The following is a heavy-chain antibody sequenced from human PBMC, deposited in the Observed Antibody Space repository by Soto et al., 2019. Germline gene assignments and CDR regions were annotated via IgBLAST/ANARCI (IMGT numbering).Heavy chain of an antibody. D-gene: IGHD3-22*01. J-gene: IGHJ5*02. CDR3: ASWYSDSSRDWFGP. Sequence: QVQLVQSGAEVKKPGSSVKVSCKASGGTFSSYTISWVRQAPGQGLEWMGRIIPILGIANYAQKFQGRVTXXAXKXXSTAYMELSSLRSEDTAVYYCASWYSDSSRDWFGPWGQGTLVTVSS. CDR1: GGTFSSYT. CDR2: IIPILGIA. V-gene: IGHV1-69*02.